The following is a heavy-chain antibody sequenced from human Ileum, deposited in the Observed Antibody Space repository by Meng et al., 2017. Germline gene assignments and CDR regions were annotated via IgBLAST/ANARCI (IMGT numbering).Heavy chain of an antibody. D-gene: IGHD2-21*01. CDR1: GDSISSRDW. CDR3: VRNEGYSLGD. J-gene: IGHJ4*02. Sequence: QLQESGPGLVKPSGTLSLTCAVSGDSISSRDWWSWVRQPPGKGLEWIGEISQESGRTNYNPSLKSRVTISLDKSKNQFSLNLNSVTAADTAVYYCVRNEGYSLGDWGQGTLVTVSS. V-gene: IGHV4-4*02. CDR2: ISQESGRT.